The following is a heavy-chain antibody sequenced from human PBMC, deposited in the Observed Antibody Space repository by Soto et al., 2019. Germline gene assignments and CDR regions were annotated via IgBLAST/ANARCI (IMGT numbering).Heavy chain of an antibody. V-gene: IGHV1-69*13. CDR1: GGTFNNYP. Sequence: SVKVSSKASGGTFNNYPMTFVRQAPGEGVEWMGGSIPIFGTANYAQKFQGRVTISVDESTSTAYMELSSLRSEDTAVYYCARGRGYSGDDHYYYFDMDVWGQGTTVTVSS. CDR2: SIPIFGTA. CDR3: ARGRGYSGDDHYYYFDMDV. J-gene: IGHJ6*01. D-gene: IGHD5-12*01.